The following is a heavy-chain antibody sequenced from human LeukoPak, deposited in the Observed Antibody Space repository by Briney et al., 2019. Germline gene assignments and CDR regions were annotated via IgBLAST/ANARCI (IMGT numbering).Heavy chain of an antibody. V-gene: IGHV3-15*01. CDR2: IKSKADGETT. Sequence: PGGALRLSCVASGFIFSDAWISWVRQAPGKGLEWVGRIKSKADGETTDYAAPLKGRFTISRDDSKNTLYVQINSLKTEDTGVYYCTTGYWNAWHDGYWGQGTLVTVSS. J-gene: IGHJ4*02. D-gene: IGHD1-1*01. CDR1: GFIFSDAW. CDR3: TTGYWNAWHDGY.